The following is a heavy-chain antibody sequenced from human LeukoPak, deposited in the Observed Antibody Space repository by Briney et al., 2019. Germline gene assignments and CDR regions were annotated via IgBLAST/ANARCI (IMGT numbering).Heavy chain of an antibody. D-gene: IGHD6-19*01. V-gene: IGHV3-11*06. CDR1: GFTFSDYY. J-gene: IGHJ4*02. CDR3: ATSGPPGSVYFDF. Sequence: GGSLRLSCAASGFTFSDYYMTWIRQAPGKGLEGVSYISTSGTYTNYAASVRGRFTIPRDNAKNSLYLQMSSLRAEDTAVYYCATSGPPGSVYFDFWGQGTLVTVSS. CDR2: ISTSGTYT.